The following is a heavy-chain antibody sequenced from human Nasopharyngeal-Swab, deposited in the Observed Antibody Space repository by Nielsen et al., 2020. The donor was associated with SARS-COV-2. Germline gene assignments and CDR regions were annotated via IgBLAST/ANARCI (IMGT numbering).Heavy chain of an antibody. D-gene: IGHD5-12*01. Sequence: GESLKISCAASGLSFSEFWMYWVRQAPGKGLEWVASINKDGSEKYYGDSVRGRFTTSRDNAENSLSLQMNSLRGEDTAVYYCARYRGYYAFDYWGQGTLVTVSS. CDR2: INKDGSEK. CDR1: GLSFSEFW. V-gene: IGHV3-7*01. CDR3: ARYRGYYAFDY. J-gene: IGHJ4*02.